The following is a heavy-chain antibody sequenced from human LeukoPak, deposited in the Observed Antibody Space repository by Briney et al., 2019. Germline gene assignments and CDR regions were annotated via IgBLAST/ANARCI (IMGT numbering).Heavy chain of an antibody. CDR1: GGSFSGYY. CDR2: INHSGST. V-gene: IGHV4-34*01. D-gene: IGHD3-10*01. Sequence: SETLSLTCAVYGGSFSGYYWSWIRQPPGKGLEWIGEINHSGSTNYNPSLKSRVTISVDTSKNQFSLKLSSVTAADTAVYYCARGLITMVRGGYYYYYMDVWGKGTTVTVSS. CDR3: ARGLITMVRGGYYYYYMDV. J-gene: IGHJ6*03.